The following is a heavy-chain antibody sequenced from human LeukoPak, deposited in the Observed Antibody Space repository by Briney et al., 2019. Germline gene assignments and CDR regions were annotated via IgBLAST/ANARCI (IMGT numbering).Heavy chain of an antibody. CDR3: ARVDYGNYVAAVDI. CDR1: GFTFSSNW. Sequence: GASLRLSWAASGFTFSSNWMHWVRQTQGKGLVRVSRINSDGSDTSYADSVKGRFTISRDNAKNTLYLKMSSLRAEDTAVYHCARVDYGNYVAAVDIWGHGTMVTVFS. J-gene: IGHJ3*02. D-gene: IGHD4-11*01. V-gene: IGHV3-74*01. CDR2: INSDGSDT.